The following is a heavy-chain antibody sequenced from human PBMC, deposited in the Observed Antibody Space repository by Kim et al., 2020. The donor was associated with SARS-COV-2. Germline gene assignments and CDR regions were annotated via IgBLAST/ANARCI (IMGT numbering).Heavy chain of an antibody. V-gene: IGHV3-53*01. Sequence: GGSTYYADSVKGRYTISRDNSKNTLYLQMNSLRAEDTAVYYCARGASLDYWGQGTLVTVSS. CDR2: GGST. J-gene: IGHJ4*02. CDR3: ARGASLDY.